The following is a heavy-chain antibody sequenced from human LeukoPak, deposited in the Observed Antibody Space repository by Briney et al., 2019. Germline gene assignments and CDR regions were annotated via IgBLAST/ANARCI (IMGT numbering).Heavy chain of an antibody. CDR3: ASRSSLDTSSGWYYDY. J-gene: IGHJ4*02. D-gene: IGHD6-19*01. V-gene: IGHV4-31*03. Sequence: SQTLSLTCTVSGGSISSGGYYWSWIRQHPGKGLEWIGHIYYSGSTYHNPSLKSRVTISVDTSKNQFSLKLSSVTAADTAVYYCASRSSLDTSSGWYYDYWAREPWSPSPQ. CDR2: IYYSGST. CDR1: GGSISSGGYY.